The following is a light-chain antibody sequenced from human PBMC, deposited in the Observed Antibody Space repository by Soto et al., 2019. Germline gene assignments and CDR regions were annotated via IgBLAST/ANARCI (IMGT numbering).Light chain of an antibody. V-gene: IGKV1-5*03. J-gene: IGKJ1*01. CDR3: QHYNSYSEA. CDR2: KAS. CDR1: QTIGRW. Sequence: DIQMTQSPSTLSGSVGDRVTITCRSSQTIGRWLAWYQQKPGKAPKLLIYKASTLKSGVPSRFSGSGSGTEFTLTISSLQPDDFATYYCQHYNSYSEAFGQGTKVDI.